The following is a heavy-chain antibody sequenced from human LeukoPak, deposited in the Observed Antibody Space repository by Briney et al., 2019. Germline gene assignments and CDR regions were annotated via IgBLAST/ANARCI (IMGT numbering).Heavy chain of an antibody. V-gene: IGHV4-34*01. CDR3: ARGSGGILTGYLPFDP. CDR1: GGSFSGYY. CDR2: INHSGST. D-gene: IGHD3-9*01. Sequence: PSETLSLTCAVYGGSFSGYYWSWIRQPPGKGLEWIGEINHSGSTNYNPSLKSRVTISVDTSKNQFSLKLSSVTAADTAVYYCARGSGGILTGYLPFDPWGQGTLVTVSS. J-gene: IGHJ5*02.